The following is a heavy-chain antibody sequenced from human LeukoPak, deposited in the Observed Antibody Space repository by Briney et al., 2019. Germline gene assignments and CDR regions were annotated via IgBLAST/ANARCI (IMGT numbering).Heavy chain of an antibody. D-gene: IGHD3-22*01. V-gene: IGHV3-21*04. CDR3: ANRPRGSSGYYGDAFDI. Sequence: GGSLRLSCAASGFTFSSYSMNWVRQAPGKGLEWVSSISSSSSYIYYADSVKGRFTISRDNAKNSLYLQMNSLRAEDTAVYYCANRPRGSSGYYGDAFDIWGQGTMVTVSS. J-gene: IGHJ3*02. CDR2: ISSSSSYI. CDR1: GFTFSSYS.